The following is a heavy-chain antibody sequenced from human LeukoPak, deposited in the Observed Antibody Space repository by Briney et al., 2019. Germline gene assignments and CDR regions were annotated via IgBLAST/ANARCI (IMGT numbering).Heavy chain of an antibody. CDR3: AREGCSSTSCPTYYYYYMDV. V-gene: IGHV4-4*07. CDR2: IYTSGST. J-gene: IGHJ6*03. Sequence: PSETLSLTCTVSGDSISSYYWSWIRQPAGKGLQWIGRIYTSGSTYYNPSLKSRVTISVDTSKNQFSLKLSSVTAADTAVYYCAREGCSSTSCPTYYYYYMDVWGKGTTVTVSS. CDR1: GDSISSYY. D-gene: IGHD2-2*01.